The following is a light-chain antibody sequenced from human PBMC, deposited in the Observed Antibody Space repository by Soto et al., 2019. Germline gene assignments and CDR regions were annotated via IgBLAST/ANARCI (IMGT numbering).Light chain of an antibody. V-gene: IGLV2-14*01. J-gene: IGLJ1*01. CDR3: SSYTSRNPYV. CDR2: DVS. CDR1: NSDVGGYNY. Sequence: QSALTQPASVSGSPGQSITISCTGTNSDVGGYNYVSWYQQHPGKAPKLMIYDVSNRPSGVSDRFSGSKSGNTASLTISGLQAEDEADYHCSSYTSRNPYVFGTGTKVTVL.